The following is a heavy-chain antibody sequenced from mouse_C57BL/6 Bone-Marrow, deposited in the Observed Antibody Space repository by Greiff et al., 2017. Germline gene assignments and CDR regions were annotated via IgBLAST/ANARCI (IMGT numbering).Heavy chain of an antibody. Sequence: QVQLQQPGAELVKPGASVKMSCKASGYTFTSYWITWVKQRPGQGLEWIGDIYPTSGRTNYNEKFKSKAILTVDTSSNTAYMQLSSLTSEDSAVYYCARGRLYDGYYYYAMDYWGQGTSVTVSS. J-gene: IGHJ4*01. D-gene: IGHD2-3*01. CDR2: IYPTSGRT. V-gene: IGHV1-55*01. CDR3: ARGRLYDGYYYYAMDY. CDR1: GYTFTSYW.